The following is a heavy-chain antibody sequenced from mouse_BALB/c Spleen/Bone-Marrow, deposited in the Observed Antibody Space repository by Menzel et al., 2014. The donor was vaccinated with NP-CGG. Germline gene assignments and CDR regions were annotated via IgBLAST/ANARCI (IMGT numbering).Heavy chain of an antibody. Sequence: EVKLMESGGGLVQPGRSLEISCAASGFDFSGFWMGWVRLAPGKGLEWIGEINPDSSTINYTPSLKDRFIISRDNAKNTLYLQMSKVRSEDTALYYCARLGYYGGSAYWGQGTLVTVSA. CDR2: INPDSSTI. CDR1: GFDFSGFW. CDR3: ARLGYYGGSAY. V-gene: IGHV4-1*02. J-gene: IGHJ3*01. D-gene: IGHD2-3*01.